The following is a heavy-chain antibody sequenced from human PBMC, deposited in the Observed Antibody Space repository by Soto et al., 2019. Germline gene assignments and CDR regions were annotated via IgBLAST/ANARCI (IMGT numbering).Heavy chain of an antibody. D-gene: IGHD6-19*01. CDR2: IYYSGST. J-gene: IGHJ4*02. V-gene: IGHV4-59*11. CDR3: GRAPAVAGMAS. Sequence: SETLSLTCTVSGGSISDHYWIWIRQPPGKGLEWIGYIYYSGSTNYNPSLKSRVTISVDTSKPRSSLKLRSVTTADTAVYYCGRAPAVAGMASGGEGTRVPVSS. CDR1: GGSISDHY.